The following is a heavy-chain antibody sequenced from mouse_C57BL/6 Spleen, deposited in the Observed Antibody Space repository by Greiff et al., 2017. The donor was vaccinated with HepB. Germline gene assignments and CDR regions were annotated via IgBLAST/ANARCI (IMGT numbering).Heavy chain of an antibody. CDR1: GYTFTSYW. Sequence: QVQLKQPGAELVKPGASVKMSCKASGYTFTSYWITWVKQRPGQGLEWIGDIYPGSGSTNYNEKFKSKATLTVDTSPSTAYMQLSSLTSEDSAVYYCARGHPMSSLYYAMDYWGQGTSVTVSS. J-gene: IGHJ4*01. V-gene: IGHV1-55*01. CDR3: ARGHPMSSLYYAMDY. CDR2: IYPGSGST.